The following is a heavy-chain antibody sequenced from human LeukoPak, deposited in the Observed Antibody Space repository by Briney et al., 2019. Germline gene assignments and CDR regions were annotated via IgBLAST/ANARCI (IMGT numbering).Heavy chain of an antibody. CDR1: GFTFSNYW. V-gene: IGHV3-74*01. D-gene: IGHD2-2*01. CDR3: ARDGYCSSTSCYYFDY. Sequence: QPGGSLRLSCAVSGFTFSNYWIHRVRQAPGKGLVWVSRLNSDGSSTSYGDSVKGRFIISRDNAKNTLYLQMNSLRAEDTAVYYCARDGYCSSTSCYYFDYWGQGTLVTVSS. CDR2: LNSDGSST. J-gene: IGHJ4*02.